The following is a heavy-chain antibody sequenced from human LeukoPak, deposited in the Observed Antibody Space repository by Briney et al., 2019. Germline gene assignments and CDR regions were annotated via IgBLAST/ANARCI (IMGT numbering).Heavy chain of an antibody. CDR2: IYTSGST. Sequence: SETLSLTCTVSGGSISSYYWSWIRQPAGKGLEWIGRIYTSGSTNYNPSLKSRVTMSVDTSKNQFSLKLSSVTAADTAVYYCARGGYDFWSGHASLFDYWGQGTLVTVSS. J-gene: IGHJ4*02. CDR3: ARGGYDFWSGHASLFDY. V-gene: IGHV4-4*07. D-gene: IGHD3-3*01. CDR1: GGSISSYY.